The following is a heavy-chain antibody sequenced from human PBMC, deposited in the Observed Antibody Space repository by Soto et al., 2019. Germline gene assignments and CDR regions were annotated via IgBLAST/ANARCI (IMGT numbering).Heavy chain of an antibody. CDR2: INHSGIT. V-gene: IGHV4-34*01. CDR1: GSSFSAYY. CDR3: ARERRVVGGYSSNWYDYFDW. D-gene: IGHD6-13*01. J-gene: IGHJ4*02. Sequence: SETLSLTCGVSGSSFSAYYWNWIRQPQGKGMGWVGEINHSGITSYNPSLKSLVTNSLDTSKSQFSQRLSSVRAAGSAVYYCARERRVVGGYSSNWYDYFDWWGQGTLVTVS.